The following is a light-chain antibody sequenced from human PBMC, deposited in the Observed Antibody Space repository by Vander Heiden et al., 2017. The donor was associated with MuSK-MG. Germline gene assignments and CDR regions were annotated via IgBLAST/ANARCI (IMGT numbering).Light chain of an antibody. J-gene: IGKJ5*01. CDR2: DAS. CDR3: QQCHYSIT. CDR1: EDIRNH. Sequence: DLLMPPSPSSLSPSVGDRVTITCQASEDIRNHLNWYQQKPGKAPKLLIYDASSLETGVPSRFSGSGSGTAFTFTVTSLQPEDIATYYCQQCHYSITFGHGTRL. V-gene: IGKV1-33*01.